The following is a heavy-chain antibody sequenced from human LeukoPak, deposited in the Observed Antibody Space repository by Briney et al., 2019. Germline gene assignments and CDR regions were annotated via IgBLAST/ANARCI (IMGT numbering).Heavy chain of an antibody. CDR3: ARVLGYSSSWYLRGVAMDV. V-gene: IGHV4-39*07. Sequence: SETLSLTCTVSGGSLSSSSYYWGWIRQPPGTGLEWIGSIYYSGSTYYNPSLKSRVTISVDTSKNQFSLKLSSVTAADTAVYYCARVLGYSSSWYLRGVAMDVWGKGTTVTVSS. CDR1: GGSLSSSSYY. J-gene: IGHJ6*04. D-gene: IGHD6-13*01. CDR2: IYYSGST.